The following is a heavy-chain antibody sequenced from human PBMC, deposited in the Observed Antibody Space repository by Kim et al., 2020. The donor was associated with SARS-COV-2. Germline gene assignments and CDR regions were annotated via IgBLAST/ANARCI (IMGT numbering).Heavy chain of an antibody. D-gene: IGHD3-16*01. CDR2: MNPNSGYT. Sequence: ASVKVSCKASGYTFTNYDINWVRQATGQGLEWVGWMNPNSGYTGSAQKFQGRVTMTRDTSISTAYMELSSLTSEDTAVYYCARVMGAIDYWGQGTLVTVSS. J-gene: IGHJ4*02. CDR1: GYTFTNYD. V-gene: IGHV1-8*01. CDR3: ARVMGAIDY.